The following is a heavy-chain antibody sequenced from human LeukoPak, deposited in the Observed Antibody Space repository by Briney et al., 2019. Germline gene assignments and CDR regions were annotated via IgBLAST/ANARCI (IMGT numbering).Heavy chain of an antibody. J-gene: IGHJ4*02. Sequence: PSETLSLTCTVSGVSINSHYLSWIRQPPGKGLEWIGHISGSGRTNYNPSLKSRVTMSVDTSKRQFSLTLKSLTAADTAVYYCVVSPNQVFFDYWGQGPLVTVS. V-gene: IGHV4-4*09. CDR1: GVSINSHY. CDR3: VVSPNQVFFDY. CDR2: ISGSGRT.